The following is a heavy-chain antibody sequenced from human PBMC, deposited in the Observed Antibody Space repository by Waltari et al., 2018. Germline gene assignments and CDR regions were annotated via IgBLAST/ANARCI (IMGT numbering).Heavy chain of an antibody. CDR2: IYTSGST. D-gene: IGHD3-22*01. CDR3: ARGSPYYYDSSGYYYWYFDL. J-gene: IGHJ2*01. V-gene: IGHV4-61*02. CDR1: GGSISRGSYY. Sequence: QVQLQESGPGLVKPSQTLSLTCTVSGGSISRGSYYWSWLRQPAGKGLEWIGRIYTSGSTNYNPSLKSRVTISVDTSKNQFSLKLSSVTAADTAVYYCARGSPYYYDSSGYYYWYFDLWGRGTLVTVSS.